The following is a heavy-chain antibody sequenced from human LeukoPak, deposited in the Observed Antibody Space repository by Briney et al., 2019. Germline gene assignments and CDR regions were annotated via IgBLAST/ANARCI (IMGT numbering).Heavy chain of an antibody. V-gene: IGHV1-69*04. CDR3: ARVGTTVVTPFDYGMDV. Sequence: SVKVSCKASGGTFSSYAISWVRQAPGQGLEWMGRIIPILGIANYAQKFQGRVTITADKSTSTAYMALSSLRSEDTAVYYCARVGTTVVTPFDYGMDVWGQGTTVTVSS. D-gene: IGHD4-23*01. CDR2: IIPILGIA. J-gene: IGHJ6*01. CDR1: GGTFSSYA.